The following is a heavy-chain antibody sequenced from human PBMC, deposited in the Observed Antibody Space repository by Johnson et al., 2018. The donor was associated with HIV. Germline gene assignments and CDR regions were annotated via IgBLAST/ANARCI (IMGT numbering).Heavy chain of an antibody. D-gene: IGHD1-26*01. J-gene: IGHJ3*02. CDR3: ARDPHEWELLGGAFDI. CDR2: ISYDGNNK. V-gene: IGHV3-30*03. Sequence: VQLVESGGGVVQPGRSLRLSCAASGFTFSSYGMHWVRQAPGKGLEWVAVISYDGNNKYYADSVKGLFTISRDNYKNTLYLQMNSLRAEDTAVYYCARDPHEWELLGGAFDIWGQGTMVTVSS. CDR1: GFTFSSYG.